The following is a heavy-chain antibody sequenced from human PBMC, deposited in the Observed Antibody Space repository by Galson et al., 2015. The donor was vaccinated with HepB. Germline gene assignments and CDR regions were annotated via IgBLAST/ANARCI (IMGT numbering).Heavy chain of an antibody. Sequence: SLRLSCAASGFSFSYHAIHWVRQAPGKGLEWLAATSYDGNYKYYVGSVKGRFTISRDNSKDTLYLQMDRLRPDDTAVYYCARQSEPGYSAHPLDYWGLGTLVTVSS. CDR2: TSYDGNYK. V-gene: IGHV3-30*03. CDR1: GFSFSYHA. CDR3: ARQSEPGYSAHPLDY. D-gene: IGHD4-11*01. J-gene: IGHJ4*02.